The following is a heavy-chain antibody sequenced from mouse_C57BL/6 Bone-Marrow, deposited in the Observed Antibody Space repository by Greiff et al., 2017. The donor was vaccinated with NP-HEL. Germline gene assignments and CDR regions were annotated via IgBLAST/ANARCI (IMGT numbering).Heavy chain of an antibody. D-gene: IGHD1-1*01. Sequence: EVQLVESEGGLVQPGSSMKLSCTASGFTFSDYYMAWVRQVPETGLEWVANINYDGSSTYYLDSLKSRFIISRDNAKNILYLQMSSLKSEDTATYYCARDCYGSSYDWYFDVWGTGTTVTVSS. J-gene: IGHJ1*03. CDR3: ARDCYGSSYDWYFDV. CDR2: INYDGSST. V-gene: IGHV5-16*01. CDR1: GFTFSDYY.